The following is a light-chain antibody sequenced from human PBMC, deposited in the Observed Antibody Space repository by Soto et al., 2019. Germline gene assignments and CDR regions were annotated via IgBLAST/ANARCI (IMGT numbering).Light chain of an antibody. CDR1: NGDIGGHNY. J-gene: IGLJ3*02. Sequence: QSALTQPASVSGSPGQSITISCTGTNGDIGGHNYVSWYQQHPGKAPKLMIYEVSNRPSGVSNRFSGSKSGNTASLTISGLQAEDEADYYCSSYISSSIRVFVGGTKLTVL. V-gene: IGLV2-14*01. CDR3: SSYISSSIRV. CDR2: EVS.